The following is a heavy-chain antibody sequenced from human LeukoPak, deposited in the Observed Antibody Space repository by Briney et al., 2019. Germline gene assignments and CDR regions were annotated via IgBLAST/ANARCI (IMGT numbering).Heavy chain of an antibody. J-gene: IGHJ4*02. D-gene: IGHD6-19*01. CDR3: AKDKIAVAGRGFDY. Sequence: GGSLRLSCAASGFTFSNFGMHWVRQAPGKGLEWVAFIRYDGSNTYYADSVKGRFTISRDNSKNTLYLQVNSLRAEDTAVYYCAKDKIAVAGRGFDYWGQGTLVTVSS. CDR1: GFTFSNFG. CDR2: IRYDGSNT. V-gene: IGHV3-30*02.